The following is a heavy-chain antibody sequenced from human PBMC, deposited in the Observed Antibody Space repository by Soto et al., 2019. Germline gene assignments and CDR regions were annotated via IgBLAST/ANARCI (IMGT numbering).Heavy chain of an antibody. CDR2: ISNDGSNK. CDR3: TLDIVMVEDTFDV. Sequence: QVQLVESGGGVVQPGRSLRLSCAASGFTFSSYGMHWVRQAPGKGLEWVAVISNDGSNKYYADPVKGRFTISRDNSKNTLYLQMNSLRAEDTAVYYCTLDIVMVEDTFDVWGQGTMVTVSS. D-gene: IGHD5-18*01. V-gene: IGHV3-30*03. J-gene: IGHJ3*01. CDR1: GFTFSSYG.